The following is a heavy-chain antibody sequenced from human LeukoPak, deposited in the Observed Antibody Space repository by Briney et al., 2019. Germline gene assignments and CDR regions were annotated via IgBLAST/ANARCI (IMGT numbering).Heavy chain of an antibody. CDR2: ISWNSGSI. V-gene: IGHV3-9*01. J-gene: IGHJ4*02. CDR3: ARDYYDSSGYSLDY. D-gene: IGHD3-22*01. Sequence: PGGSLRLSCAASGFTFDDYAMHWVRQAPGKGLEWVSGISWNSGSIGYADSVKGRFTISRDNAKNSLYLQMNSLRAEDTAVYYCARDYYDSSGYSLDYWGQGTLVTVSS. CDR1: GFTFDDYA.